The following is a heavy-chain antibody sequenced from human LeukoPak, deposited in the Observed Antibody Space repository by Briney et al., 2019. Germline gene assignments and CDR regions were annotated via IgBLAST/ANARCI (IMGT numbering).Heavy chain of an antibody. V-gene: IGHV3-7*01. CDR1: GFTFSNYG. Sequence: PGGSLRLSCAASGFTFSNYGMRWVRQAPGKGLEWVANIKQDGSEKYYVDSVKGRFTISRDNAKNSLYLQMNSLRAEDTAVYYCARDAFGSDYWGQGTLVTVSS. CDR3: ARDAFGSDY. J-gene: IGHJ4*02. D-gene: IGHD3-16*01. CDR2: IKQDGSEK.